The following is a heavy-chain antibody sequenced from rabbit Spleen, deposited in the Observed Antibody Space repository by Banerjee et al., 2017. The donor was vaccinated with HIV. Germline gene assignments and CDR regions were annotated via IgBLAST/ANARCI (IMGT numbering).Heavy chain of an antibody. J-gene: IGHJ6*01. CDR2: IYTGSSGSA. CDR1: GFSFSSNYY. Sequence: QSLEGSGGDLVKPGASLTLTCTASGFSFSSNYYMCWVRQAPGKGLEWIACIYTGSSGSAYYASWATGRFTCSKTSSTTVTLQMTSLTAADTATYFCARDTGSSFSSYGMDLWGPGTLVTVS. CDR3: ARDTGSSFSSYGMDL. D-gene: IGHD8-1*01. V-gene: IGHV1S40*01.